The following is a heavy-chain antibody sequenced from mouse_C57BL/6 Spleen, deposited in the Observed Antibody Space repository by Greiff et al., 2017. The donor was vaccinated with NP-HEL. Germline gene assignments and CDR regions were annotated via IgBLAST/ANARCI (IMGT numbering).Heavy chain of an antibody. CDR3: TRESSNYGFDY. CDR1: GFTFSSYA. J-gene: IGHJ2*01. V-gene: IGHV5-9-1*02. Sequence: EVMLVESGEGLVKPGGSLKLSCAASGFTFSSYAMSWVRQTPEKRLEWVAYISSGGDYIYYADTVKGRFTISRDNARNTLYLQMSSLKSEDTAMYYCTRESSNYGFDYWGQGTTLTVSS. D-gene: IGHD2-5*01. CDR2: ISSGGDYI.